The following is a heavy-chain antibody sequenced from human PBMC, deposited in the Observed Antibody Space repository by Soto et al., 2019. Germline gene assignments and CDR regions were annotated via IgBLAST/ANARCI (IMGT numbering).Heavy chain of an antibody. CDR1: GFTFSSYA. Sequence: PGGSLRLSCAASGFTFSSYAMSWVRQAPGKGLEWVSAISGSGGSTYYADSVKGRFTISRDNSKNTLYLQMNSLRAEDTAVYYCAILPIPCYYYGMDVWGQGTTVTVSS. CDR2: ISGSGGST. D-gene: IGHD2-15*01. CDR3: AILPIPCYYYGMDV. V-gene: IGHV3-23*01. J-gene: IGHJ6*02.